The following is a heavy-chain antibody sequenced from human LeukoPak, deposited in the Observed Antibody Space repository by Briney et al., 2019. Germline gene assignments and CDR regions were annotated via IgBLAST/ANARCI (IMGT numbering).Heavy chain of an antibody. Sequence: GGSLRLSCAASGFTFGNYAMSWVRQAPGKGLEWVSGIIADADDTYYADSVKGRFTISRDHSKNTLHLQMNSLRAEDAAIYYCARGGTTTRYNWFDSWGQGTLVTVSS. V-gene: IGHV3-23*01. CDR1: GFTFGNYA. CDR3: ARGGTTTRYNWFDS. D-gene: IGHD1-7*01. J-gene: IGHJ5*01. CDR2: IIADADDT.